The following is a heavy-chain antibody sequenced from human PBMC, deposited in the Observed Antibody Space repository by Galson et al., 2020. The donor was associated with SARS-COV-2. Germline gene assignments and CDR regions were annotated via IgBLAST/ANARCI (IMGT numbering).Heavy chain of an antibody. CDR1: GGFISSTSYW. V-gene: IGHV4-39*07. CDR2: IYFSGSA. CDR3: ARKEATYDY. Sequence: ASETLSLTCTVSGGFISSTSYWWGWLRQPPGKGLEWVGSIYFSGSAVYNPSLKSRVTMSVDTSRNQFSLKLTSLTAADTAVYYCARKEATYDYWGQGALVTVSS. J-gene: IGHJ4*02.